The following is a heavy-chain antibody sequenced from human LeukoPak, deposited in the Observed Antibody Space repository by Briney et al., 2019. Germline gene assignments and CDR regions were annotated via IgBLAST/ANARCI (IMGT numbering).Heavy chain of an antibody. Sequence: PSETLSLTCTVSGGSISSYYWSWIRQPAGKGLEWIGRIYTSGSTNHNPSLKSRVTISVDKSKNQFSLKLSSVTAADTAVYYCARATRWVPFDYWGQGTLVTVSS. V-gene: IGHV4-4*07. D-gene: IGHD4-23*01. CDR3: ARATRWVPFDY. CDR2: IYTSGST. J-gene: IGHJ4*02. CDR1: GGSISSYY.